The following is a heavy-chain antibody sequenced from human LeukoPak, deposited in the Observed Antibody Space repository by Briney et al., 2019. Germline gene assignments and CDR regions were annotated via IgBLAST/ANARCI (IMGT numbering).Heavy chain of an antibody. CDR1: GFTVSTYY. J-gene: IGHJ4*02. CDR2: IYSGGST. V-gene: IGHV3-53*01. D-gene: IGHD2-2*01. CDR3: ARGLGYCTSTTCLLPFDY. Sequence: GGSLRRSCAASGFTVSTYYMTWVRQAPGKGLECVSVIYSGGSTYYADSVKGRFTVSRDNSKNTLYLQMNSLRAEDTAMYYCARGLGYCTSTTCLLPFDYWGQGTLLTVSS.